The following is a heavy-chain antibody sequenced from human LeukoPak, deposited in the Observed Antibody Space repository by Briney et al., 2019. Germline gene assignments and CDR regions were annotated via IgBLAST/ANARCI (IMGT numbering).Heavy chain of an antibody. CDR3: ARDYEVGYSSSSLDY. J-gene: IGHJ4*02. CDR2: ISCSGSTI. CDR1: GFTFDDYG. V-gene: IGHV3-11*04. Sequence: GGSLRLSCAASGFTFDDYGMSWVRQAPGKGLEWVSYISCSGSTIYYAASVKGRFTISRDNDKNSLYLQMNSLRAEDTAVYYCARDYEVGYSSSSLDYWGQGTLVTVSS. D-gene: IGHD6-6*01.